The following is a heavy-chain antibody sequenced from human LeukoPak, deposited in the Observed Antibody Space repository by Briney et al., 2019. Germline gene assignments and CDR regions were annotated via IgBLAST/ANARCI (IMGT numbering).Heavy chain of an antibody. CDR3: AREANYYDSSGYYYVPNWFDP. CDR1: GYTFTGYY. J-gene: IGHJ5*02. D-gene: IGHD3-22*01. V-gene: IGHV1-2*02. Sequence: ASVKVSCKASGYTFTGYYMHWVRQAPGQGLEWMGWINPNNGGTNYAQKFQGRVTMTRDTSISTAYMELSRLRSDDTAVYYCAREANYYDSSGYYYVPNWFDPWGQGTLVTVSS. CDR2: INPNNGGT.